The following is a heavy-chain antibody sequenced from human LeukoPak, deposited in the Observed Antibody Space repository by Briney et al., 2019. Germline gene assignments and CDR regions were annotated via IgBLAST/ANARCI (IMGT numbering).Heavy chain of an antibody. J-gene: IGHJ4*02. CDR3: ASSFYYDSRDY. D-gene: IGHD3-22*01. CDR2: ITPSGST. CDR1: GGSFSGYF. V-gene: IGHV4-34*01. Sequence: SETLSLTCVVYGGSFSGYFCSWIRQPPGKGLEWIGEITPSGSTNYNPSLQSRVSISIDTSKKKLPPRLTSVTAADSAVYYCASSFYYDSRDYWGQGTLVTVSS.